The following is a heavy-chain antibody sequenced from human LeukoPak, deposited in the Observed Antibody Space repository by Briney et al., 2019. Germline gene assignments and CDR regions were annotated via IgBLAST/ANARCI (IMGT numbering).Heavy chain of an antibody. J-gene: IGHJ4*02. CDR2: IYYSGST. CDR1: GGSISSYY. CDR3: AREGSSWYGWREGYFDY. D-gene: IGHD6-13*01. V-gene: IGHV4-59*01. Sequence: SETLSLTCTVSGGSISSYYWSWTRQPPGKGLEWIGYIYYSGSTNYNPSLKSRVTISVDTSKNQFSLKLGSVTAADTAVYYCAREGSSWYGWREGYFDYWGQGTLVTVSS.